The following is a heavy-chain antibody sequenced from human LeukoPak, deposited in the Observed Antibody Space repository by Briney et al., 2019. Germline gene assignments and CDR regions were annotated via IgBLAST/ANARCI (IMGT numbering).Heavy chain of an antibody. J-gene: IGHJ3*02. CDR3: ARVITMVRYAFDI. CDR1: GGSFSGYY. D-gene: IGHD3-10*01. V-gene: IGHV4-59*01. CDR2: IYYSGST. Sequence: SETLSLTCAVYGGSFSGYYWSWIRQPPGKGLEWIGYIYYSGSTNYNPSLKSRVTISVDTSKNQFSLKLSSVTAADTAVYYCARVITMVRYAFDIWGQGTMVTVSS.